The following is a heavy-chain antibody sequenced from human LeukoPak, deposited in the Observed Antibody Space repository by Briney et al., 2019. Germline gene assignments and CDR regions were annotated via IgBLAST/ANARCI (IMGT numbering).Heavy chain of an antibody. CDR1: GFTFSSYA. CDR2: ISSSSSTI. D-gene: IGHD6-19*01. CDR3: ARDRHSGWYEPFDY. Sequence: GGSLRLSCAASGFTFSSYAMSWVRQAPEKGLEWVSYISSSSSTIYYADSVKGRFTISRDNAKNSLYLQMNSLRVEDTAVYYCARDRHSGWYEPFDYWGQGTLVTVSS. V-gene: IGHV3-48*01. J-gene: IGHJ4*02.